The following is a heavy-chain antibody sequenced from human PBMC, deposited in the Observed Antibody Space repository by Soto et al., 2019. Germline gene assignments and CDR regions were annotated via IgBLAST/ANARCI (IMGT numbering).Heavy chain of an antibody. Sequence: GGSLRLSCAASGFTFSSYATHWVRQAPGKGLEWVAVISYDGSNKYYADSVKGRFTISRDNSKNTLYLQMNSLRAEDTAVYYCARGSGGAFDIWGQGTMVTVSS. CDR1: GFTFSSYA. J-gene: IGHJ3*02. D-gene: IGHD3-10*01. CDR3: ARGSGGAFDI. V-gene: IGHV3-30-3*01. CDR2: ISYDGSNK.